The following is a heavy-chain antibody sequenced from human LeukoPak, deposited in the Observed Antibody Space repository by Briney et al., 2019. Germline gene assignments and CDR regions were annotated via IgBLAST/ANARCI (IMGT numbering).Heavy chain of an antibody. CDR3: ARPLVTTVAGTYYFDY. D-gene: IGHD6-19*01. V-gene: IGHV3-30*02. CDR1: GFRFSSHG. J-gene: IGHJ4*02. Sequence: GGSLRLSCAASGFRFSSHGMHWVRQAPGKGQEWVSFIRYDESRTFYGDSVKGRFIISRDDSKNTVYLHMHSLRTEDTAVYYCARPLVTTVAGTYYFDYWGQGTLVTVSS. CDR2: IRYDESRT.